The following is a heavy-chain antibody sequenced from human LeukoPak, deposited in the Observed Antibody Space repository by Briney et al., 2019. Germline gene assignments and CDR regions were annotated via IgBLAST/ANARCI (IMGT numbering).Heavy chain of an antibody. Sequence: NPSETLSLTCTVSGGSISSYYWSWIRQPPGKGLEWIGEINHSGSTNYNPSLKSRVTISVDTSKNQFSLKLSSVTAADTAVYYCARVGLYWFGESSNSYYSYMDVWGKGTTVTVSS. J-gene: IGHJ6*03. CDR2: INHSGST. V-gene: IGHV4-34*01. D-gene: IGHD3-10*01. CDR3: ARVGLYWFGESSNSYYSYMDV. CDR1: GGSISSYY.